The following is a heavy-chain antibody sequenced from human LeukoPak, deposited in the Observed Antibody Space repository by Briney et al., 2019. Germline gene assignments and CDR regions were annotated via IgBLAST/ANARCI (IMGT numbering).Heavy chain of an antibody. CDR1: GGSISNSNYY. V-gene: IGHV4-39*01. CDR2: AYYSGTT. CDR3: ARHSSSAWYYYFDY. J-gene: IGHJ4*02. Sequence: SETLSLTCTVSGGSISNSNYYWGWIRQPPGTGLEWIGGAYYSGTTYYSPSLKSRVTISVDTSRNHFSLNLNSVTAADTAVYYCARHSSSAWYYYFDYWGQGSFVTVSS. D-gene: IGHD6-19*01.